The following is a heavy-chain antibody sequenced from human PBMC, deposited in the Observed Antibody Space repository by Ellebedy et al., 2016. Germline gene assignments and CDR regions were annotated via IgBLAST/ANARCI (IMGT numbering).Heavy chain of an antibody. CDR3: GTGVVAAVVFDY. D-gene: IGHD1-26*01. CDR1: GLTLSSSS. CDR2: NLVGSGNA. Sequence: SVKVSCKASGLTLSSSSVQWVRQARGQGFEWIGWNLVGSGNATYAEKFEESVTIFRDMSANTVYIELRSLTSEDTAVDYCGTGVVAAVVFDYWGQGSLISVTS. J-gene: IGHJ4*02. V-gene: IGHV1-58*01.